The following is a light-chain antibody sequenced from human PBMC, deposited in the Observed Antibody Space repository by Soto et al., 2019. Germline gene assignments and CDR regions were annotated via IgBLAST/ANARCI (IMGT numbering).Light chain of an antibody. CDR1: QSITGW. J-gene: IGKJ1*01. Sequence: DIQMTQSPSTLSASVGDRVTITCRASQSITGWLAWFQQKPGKAPKLLISKASSLESGVPSRFSGSGSGTEFTLTISGLQPDDFATYYCQQYDTYHWTFGQGTKVDIK. CDR2: KAS. CDR3: QQYDTYHWT. V-gene: IGKV1-5*03.